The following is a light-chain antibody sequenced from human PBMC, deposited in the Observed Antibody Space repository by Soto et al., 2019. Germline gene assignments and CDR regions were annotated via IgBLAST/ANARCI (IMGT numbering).Light chain of an antibody. CDR2: GNS. CDR3: QSYDSSLSPLVV. CDR1: SSNIGAGYD. J-gene: IGLJ2*01. V-gene: IGLV1-40*01. Sequence: VLTQPPSVSGAPGQRVTISCTGSSSNIGAGYDVHWYQQLPGTAPKLLIYGNSNRPSGVPDRFSGSKSGTSASLAITGLQAEDEADYYCQSYDSSLSPLVVFGGGTQLTVL.